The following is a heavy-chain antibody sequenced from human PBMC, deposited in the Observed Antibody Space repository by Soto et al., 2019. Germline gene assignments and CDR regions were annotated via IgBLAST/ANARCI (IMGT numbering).Heavy chain of an antibody. CDR1: GDSVTRAGYS. CDR2: IFHTGST. CDR3: DRENRVGTYYFDN. D-gene: IGHD1-26*01. Sequence: QVQLHESGSGLVKPSQTLSLTCTVSGDSVTRAGYSWSWIRQPPGKDLEWIGYIFHTGSTYYNPSLKSRVNISIDRSKNEFSLNLGSVTAADTDVYYCDRENRVGTYYFDNWGQGSLVTVS. V-gene: IGHV4-30-2*01. J-gene: IGHJ4*02.